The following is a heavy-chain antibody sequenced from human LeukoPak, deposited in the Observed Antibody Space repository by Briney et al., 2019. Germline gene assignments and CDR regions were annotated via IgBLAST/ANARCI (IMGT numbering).Heavy chain of an antibody. J-gene: IGHJ4*02. CDR2: INSDGSST. V-gene: IGHV3-74*01. CDR1: RFSFSNSW. CDR3: ARGRVQAADY. Sequence: GGSLRLSCAASRFSFSNSWMHWVRQAPGKGLVWVSRINSDGSSTSYADSVKGRFTISRDNAKNTLYLQMNSLRAEDTAVYYCARGRVQAADYWGQGTLVTVSS. D-gene: IGHD1-1*01.